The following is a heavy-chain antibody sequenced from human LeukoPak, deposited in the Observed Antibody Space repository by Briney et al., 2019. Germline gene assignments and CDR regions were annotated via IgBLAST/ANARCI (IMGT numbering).Heavy chain of an antibody. V-gene: IGHV4-39*01. CDR3: ASRSLGYCSGGSCYCFDY. CDR2: IYYSGST. J-gene: IGHJ4*02. D-gene: IGHD2-15*01. CDR1: GGSISSSSYY. Sequence: SETLSLTCTVSGGSISSSSYYWGWIRQPPGKGLEWIGSIYYSGSTYYNPSLKSRVTISVDTSKNQFSLKLSSVTAADTAVYYCASRSLGYCSGGSCYCFDYWGQGTLVTVSS.